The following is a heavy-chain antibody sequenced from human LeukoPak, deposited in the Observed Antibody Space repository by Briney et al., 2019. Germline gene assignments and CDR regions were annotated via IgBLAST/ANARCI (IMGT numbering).Heavy chain of an antibody. CDR2: IIPIFGTA. J-gene: IGHJ4*02. D-gene: IGHD3-22*01. CDR1: GGTFTIYA. Sequence: ASVKVSFKASGGTFTIYAISWVRQAPGQGLEWMGGIIPIFGTANYAQKFQGRVTITTDESTSTAYMELSSLRSEDTAVYDCARHYYDSSGFDYWGQGTLVTVSS. CDR3: ARHYYDSSGFDY. V-gene: IGHV1-69*05.